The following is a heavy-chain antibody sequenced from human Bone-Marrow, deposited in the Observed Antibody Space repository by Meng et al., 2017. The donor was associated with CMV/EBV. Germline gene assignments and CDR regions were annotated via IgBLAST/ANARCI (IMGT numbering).Heavy chain of an antibody. CDR2: IYPGDSDT. CDR1: GYSLTSYW. J-gene: IGHJ4*02. Sequence: GYSLTSYWSGWVRQMPGKGLEWMGIIYPGDSDTRYSPSFQGQVTISADKSISTAYLQWSSLKASDTAMYDCARRARRGYSYGYSDYWGQGTLVTVSS. CDR3: ARRARRGYSYGYSDY. V-gene: IGHV5-51*01. D-gene: IGHD5-18*01.